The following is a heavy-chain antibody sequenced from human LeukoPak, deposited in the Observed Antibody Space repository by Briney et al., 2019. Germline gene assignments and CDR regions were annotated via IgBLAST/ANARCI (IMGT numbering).Heavy chain of an antibody. D-gene: IGHD2-2*01. CDR2: TFYRSKWKN. J-gene: IGHJ5*02. Sequence: TLSLTCAISGDSVSSKSAAWNWIRQSPARGLEWLGRTFYRSKWKNDYAASVKSRITVNPDTSKNQFSLHLNSVTPEDTAVYYCARRLTQYDCFDPWGQGILVTVSS. CDR3: ARRLTQYDCFDP. CDR1: GDSVSSKSAA. V-gene: IGHV6-1*01.